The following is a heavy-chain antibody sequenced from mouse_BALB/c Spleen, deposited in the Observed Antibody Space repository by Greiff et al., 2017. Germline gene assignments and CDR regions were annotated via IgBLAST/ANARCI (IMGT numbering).Heavy chain of an antibody. CDR3: ARNDGYRGFAY. CDR1: GFTFTDYY. J-gene: IGHJ3*01. CDR2: IRNKANGYTT. V-gene: IGHV7-3*02. Sequence: EVKLVESGGGLVQPGGSLRLSCATSGFTFTDYYMSWVRQPPGKALEWLGFIRNKANGYTTEYSASVKGRFTISRDNSQSILYLQMNTLRAEDSATYYCARNDGYRGFAYWGQGTLVTVSA. D-gene: IGHD2-3*01.